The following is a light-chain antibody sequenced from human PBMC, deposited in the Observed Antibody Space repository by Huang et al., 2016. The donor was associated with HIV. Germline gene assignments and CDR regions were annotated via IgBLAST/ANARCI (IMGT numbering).Light chain of an antibody. Sequence: EIVMTQSPATLSASPGERATLSCRASQSVSSNLAWYQQKPGQAPRLLIYGTYTRATGIPARFSGSGSGTEVTLTISSLQSEDFAVYCCQQYNNWPRTFGQGTKVEIK. CDR1: QSVSSN. CDR3: QQYNNWPRT. CDR2: GTY. J-gene: IGKJ1*01. V-gene: IGKV3-15*01.